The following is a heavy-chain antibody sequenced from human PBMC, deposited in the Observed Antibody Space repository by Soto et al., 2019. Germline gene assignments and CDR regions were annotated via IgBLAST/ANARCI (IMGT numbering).Heavy chain of an antibody. CDR1: GYTFTSYG. V-gene: IGHV1-18*01. Sequence: ASVKVSCKASGYTFTSYGISWVRQAPGQGLEWMGWISAYNGNTNYAQKLQGRVTMTTDTSTSTAYMELRSLRADDTAVYYCARSGHSGYNKNWFDPCGQRTLVTVSS. J-gene: IGHJ5*02. CDR3: ARSGHSGYNKNWFDP. CDR2: ISAYNGNT. D-gene: IGHD5-12*01.